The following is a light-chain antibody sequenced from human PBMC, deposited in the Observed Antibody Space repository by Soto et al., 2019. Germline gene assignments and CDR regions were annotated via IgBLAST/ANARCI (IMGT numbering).Light chain of an antibody. V-gene: IGKV3-20*01. CDR3: QQYNSWLWT. CDR1: QSVINSF. Sequence: EIVLTQSPGSVSLSPGERATLSCRASQSVINSFLAWYQQKPGQAPRLLIYGASTRATGIPARFSGSVSGTEFTLTINSLQPEDSAVYYCQQYNSWLWTFGQGTKVDIK. CDR2: GAS. J-gene: IGKJ1*01.